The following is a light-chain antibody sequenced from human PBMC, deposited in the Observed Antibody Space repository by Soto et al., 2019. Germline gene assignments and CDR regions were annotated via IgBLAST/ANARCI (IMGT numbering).Light chain of an antibody. Sequence: QSALTQPASVSGSPGQSITISCTGTSSDVGGYNYVSWYQQHPGKAPKLMIYDVSNRPSGVSNRFSGSKSGNTAFLTISGLQAEDEADYYCSSYTSSSTYVVFGGGTKLTLL. CDR1: SSDVGGYNY. CDR2: DVS. J-gene: IGLJ2*01. CDR3: SSYTSSSTYVV. V-gene: IGLV2-14*01.